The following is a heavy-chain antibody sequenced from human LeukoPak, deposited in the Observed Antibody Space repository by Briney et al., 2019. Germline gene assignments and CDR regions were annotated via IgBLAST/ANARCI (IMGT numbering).Heavy chain of an antibody. CDR1: GFTFITSV. D-gene: IGHD3-10*01. Sequence: RGSLRVSCANPGFTFITSVITSVRQAPGKGLEWVSSISGSGDNTYYADSVKGRFTFSRDNSKDTLYLQMNSLRAQDTAVYYCARGEYYGSRAYDSPISSHWGQGTLVTVSS. J-gene: IGHJ4*02. CDR2: ISGSGDNT. V-gene: IGHV3-23*01. CDR3: ARGEYYGSRAYDSPISSH.